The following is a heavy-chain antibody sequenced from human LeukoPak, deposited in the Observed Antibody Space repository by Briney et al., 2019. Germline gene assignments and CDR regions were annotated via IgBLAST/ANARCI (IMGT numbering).Heavy chain of an antibody. CDR3: ARVGMRQLVNYFDY. CDR2: ISFSTKTI. CDR1: GFPFSTYS. J-gene: IGHJ4*02. V-gene: IGHV3-48*01. Sequence: PGGSLRLSCAASGFPFSTYSMNWVRQTPGKGLEWISYISFSTKTIYYADSVKGRFTISRDNAKNSLYLQMNSLRAEDTAVYYCARVGMRQLVNYFDYWGQGTLVTVSS. D-gene: IGHD6-13*01.